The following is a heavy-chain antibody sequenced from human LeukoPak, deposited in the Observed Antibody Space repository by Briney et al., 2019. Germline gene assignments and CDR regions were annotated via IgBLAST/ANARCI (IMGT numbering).Heavy chain of an antibody. J-gene: IGHJ4*02. CDR1: GGSITSGGYY. D-gene: IGHD3-10*01. CDR2: IYYSEST. V-gene: IGHV4-31*03. Sequence: SQTLSLTCTVSGGSITSGGYYWSWIPQHPGKGLKWIGYIYYSESTYYNPSLKSRVTISVDTSKNQLSLKLSSVTAADTAVYYCARGRQVSGSLIFDYWGQGTLVTVSS. CDR3: ARGRQVSGSLIFDY.